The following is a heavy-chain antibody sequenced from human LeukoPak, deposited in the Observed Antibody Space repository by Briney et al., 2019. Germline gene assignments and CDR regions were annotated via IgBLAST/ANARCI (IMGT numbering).Heavy chain of an antibody. CDR2: FDPEDGET. CDR1: GYTLTELS. CDR3: ATRPDSICRSTSCYTAGWYFDL. J-gene: IGHJ2*01. V-gene: IGHV1-24*01. Sequence: ASVKVSCKVSGYTLTELSMHWVRQAPGKGLEWMGGFDPEDGETIYAQKFQGRVTMTEDTSTDTAYMELSSLRSEDTAVYYCATRPDSICRSTSCYTAGWYFDLWGRGTLVTVSS. D-gene: IGHD2-2*02.